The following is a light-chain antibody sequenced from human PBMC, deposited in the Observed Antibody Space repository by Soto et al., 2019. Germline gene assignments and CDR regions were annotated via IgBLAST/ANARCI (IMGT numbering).Light chain of an antibody. CDR2: DAS. Sequence: EIVLTQSPATLSLSPGERATLSCGASQSVNSYLAWYQQKPGQAPRLLMFDASKRATGIPARFSGSGSGTDSTLTISSLEPEDFAVYYCQQRSNWPLTFGGGTKVEIK. CDR1: QSVNSY. CDR3: QQRSNWPLT. V-gene: IGKV3-11*01. J-gene: IGKJ4*01.